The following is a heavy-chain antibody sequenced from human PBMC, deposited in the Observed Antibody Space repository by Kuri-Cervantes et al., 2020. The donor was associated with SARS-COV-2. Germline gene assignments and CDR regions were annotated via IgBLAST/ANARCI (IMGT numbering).Heavy chain of an antibody. CDR3: ARPLYSNYDLVFWYFDL. D-gene: IGHD4-11*01. CDR1: GYSFTNYW. V-gene: IGHV5-51*01. CDR2: IYPADSDT. J-gene: IGHJ2*01. Sequence: GESLKISCKGSGYSFTNYWIGWVRQMPGKGLEWMGIIYPADSDTRYSPSFQGQVTISADKSISTAYLQWSKLKASDTAVYYCARPLYSNYDLVFWYFDLWGRGTLVTVSS.